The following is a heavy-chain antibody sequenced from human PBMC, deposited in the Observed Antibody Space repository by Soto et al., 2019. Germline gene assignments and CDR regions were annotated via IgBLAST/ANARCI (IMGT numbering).Heavy chain of an antibody. CDR1: GFSLTTHRMC. CDR3: ARGIVGTPFDY. Sequence: SGPTLVNPTQTLTLTCPFCGFSLTTHRMCVNWIRQPPGSALEWLPLIDWDDDKYYNTSLKTRLTISNHTSKNQVFLTKTNMYPVDTATYFCARGIVGTPFDYWGQGTLVTVSS. J-gene: IGHJ4*02. D-gene: IGHD1-26*01. CDR2: IDWDDDK. V-gene: IGHV2-70*01.